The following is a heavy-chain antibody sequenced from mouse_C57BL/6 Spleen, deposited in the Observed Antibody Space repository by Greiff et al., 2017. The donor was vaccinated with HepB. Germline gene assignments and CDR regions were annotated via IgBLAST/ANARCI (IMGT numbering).Heavy chain of an antibody. CDR2: ILPGSGST. V-gene: IGHV1-9*01. D-gene: IGHD1-1*01. CDR3: ARGERDIITTVPAWFAY. Sequence: QVQLQQSGAELMKPGASVKLSCKATGYTFTGYWIEWVKQRPGHGLEWIGEILPGSGSTNYNEKFKGKATFTADTASNTAYRQLSSLTTEDSAIYYGARGERDIITTVPAWFAYWGQGTLVTVSA. CDR1: GYTFTGYW. J-gene: IGHJ3*01.